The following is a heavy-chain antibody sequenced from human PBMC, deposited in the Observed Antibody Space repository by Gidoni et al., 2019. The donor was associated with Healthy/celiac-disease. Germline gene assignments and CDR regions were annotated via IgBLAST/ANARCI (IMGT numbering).Heavy chain of an antibody. CDR3: ARGQQLWLGYFDY. CDR2: RWYDGSNK. D-gene: IGHD5-18*01. J-gene: IGHJ4*02. V-gene: IGHV3-33*01. Sequence: QVQLVESGGGVVQPGRSLRLSCAASGFTFSSYGMHWVRQAPGKGLEWVAVRWYDGSNKYYADSVKGRFTISRDNSKNTLYLQMNSLRAEDTAVYYCARGQQLWLGYFDYWGQGTLVTVSS. CDR1: GFTFSSYG.